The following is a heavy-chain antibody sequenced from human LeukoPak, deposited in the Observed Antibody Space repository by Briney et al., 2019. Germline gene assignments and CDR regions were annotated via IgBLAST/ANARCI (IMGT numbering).Heavy chain of an antibody. J-gene: IGHJ6*03. V-gene: IGHV3-23*01. CDR2: ISGSGGST. CDR3: AKGGYCSSTSCYRYYYYYYMDV. D-gene: IGHD2-2*01. CDR1: GFTFSSYG. Sequence: GGSLRLSCAASGFTFSSYGMSWVRQAPGKGLEWVSAISGSGGSTYYADSVKGRFTISRDNSRNTLYLQMNSLRAEDTAVYYCAKGGYCSSTSCYRYYYYYYMDVWGKGTTVTISS.